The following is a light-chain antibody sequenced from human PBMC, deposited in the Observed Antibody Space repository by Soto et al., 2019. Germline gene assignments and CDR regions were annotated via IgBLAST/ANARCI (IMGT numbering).Light chain of an antibody. Sequence: EVVLTQSPATLSLSPGERATLSCRASQSVNRYLAWYQQKPGQAPRLVSHDGSNRANGIPARFSGSGSGTDFTLTISSLEPEDFAVYYCQQRNTWPRYTFGRGTKLEIK. CDR1: QSVNRY. V-gene: IGKV3-11*01. CDR3: QQRNTWPRYT. CDR2: DGS. J-gene: IGKJ2*01.